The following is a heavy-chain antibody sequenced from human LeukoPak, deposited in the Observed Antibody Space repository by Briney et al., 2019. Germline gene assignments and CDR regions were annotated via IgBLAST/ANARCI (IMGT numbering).Heavy chain of an antibody. J-gene: IGHJ4*02. D-gene: IGHD3-22*01. CDR2: IIPILGIA. CDR1: GGTFSSYA. CDR3: ARDHKRDYYDSSGYYPEI. Sequence: SVKVSCTASGGTFSSYAISWVRQAPGQGLEWMGRIIPILGIANYAQKFQGRVTITADKSTSTAYMELSSLRSEDTAVYYCARDHKRDYYDSSGYYPEIWGQGTLVTVSS. V-gene: IGHV1-69*04.